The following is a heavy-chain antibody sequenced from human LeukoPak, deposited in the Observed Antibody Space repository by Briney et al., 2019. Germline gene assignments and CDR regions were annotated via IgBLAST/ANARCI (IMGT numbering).Heavy chain of an antibody. CDR1: GFTFTSCA. D-gene: IGHD3-10*01. CDR3: ARVPHSGSYNELYFQH. J-gene: IGHJ1*01. V-gene: IGHV1-58*01. Sequence: ASVKVCCKASGFTFTSCAVQWVRQARGQRLEWIGWIVVGSGNTNYAQKFQERVTITRDMSTSTAYMELSSLRSEDTAVYYCARVPHSGSYNELYFQHWGQGTLVTVSS. CDR2: IVVGSGNT.